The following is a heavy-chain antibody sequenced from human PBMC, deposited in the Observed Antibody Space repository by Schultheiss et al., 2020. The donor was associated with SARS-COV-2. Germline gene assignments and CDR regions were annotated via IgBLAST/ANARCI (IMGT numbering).Heavy chain of an antibody. CDR3: ARGRSSMDV. Sequence: SETLSLTCTVSGGSISSSSYYWGWIRQPPGKGLEWIGEINHSGSTNYNPSLKSRVTISVDTSKNQFSLKLSSVTAADTAVYYCARGRSSMDVWGQGTTVTVSS. CDR1: GGSISSSSYY. J-gene: IGHJ6*02. V-gene: IGHV4-39*07. CDR2: INHSGST.